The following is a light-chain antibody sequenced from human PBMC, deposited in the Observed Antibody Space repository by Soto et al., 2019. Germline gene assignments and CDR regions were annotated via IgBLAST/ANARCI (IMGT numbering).Light chain of an antibody. V-gene: IGKV3-20*01. CDR2: GAS. Sequence: ENVLTQSPGTLSLSPGERVTISCRASQSVSSNYLAWYQQKPGQAPRLLIYGASVRATGIPDRCSGSGSGTDFTLTISRLEPEDFAVYYCQQYGSSPYTFGQGTKLEIK. J-gene: IGKJ2*01. CDR3: QQYGSSPYT. CDR1: QSVSSNY.